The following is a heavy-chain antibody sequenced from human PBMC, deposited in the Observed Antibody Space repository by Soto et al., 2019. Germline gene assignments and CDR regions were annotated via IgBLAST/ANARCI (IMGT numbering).Heavy chain of an antibody. Sequence: EVLLVESGGGLIQPGGSLRLSCAASGFTVSSNYMSWVRPAPGKGLEWVSVIYSGGSTYYADSVKGLFTISRDNSKNTLSLQMNSLRAEDTAVYYCARVMVVAAPPGAFDIWGQGTMVTVSS. D-gene: IGHD2-15*01. CDR1: GFTVSSNY. CDR3: ARVMVVAAPPGAFDI. J-gene: IGHJ3*02. CDR2: IYSGGST. V-gene: IGHV3-53*01.